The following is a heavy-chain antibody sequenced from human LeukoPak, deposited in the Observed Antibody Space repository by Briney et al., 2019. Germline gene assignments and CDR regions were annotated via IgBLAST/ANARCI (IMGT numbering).Heavy chain of an antibody. D-gene: IGHD3-3*01. CDR3: ARRLRPTAFDY. CDR2: IHPGNSET. V-gene: IGHV5-51*01. Sequence: GESLKISCKGSGYSFINYWIGWVRQMPGKGLEWMGIIHPGNSETKYSPSFQGHVTISADKSISTAYLQWSSLKASDTAMYYCARRLRPTAFDYWGQGTLVTASS. J-gene: IGHJ4*02. CDR1: GYSFINYW.